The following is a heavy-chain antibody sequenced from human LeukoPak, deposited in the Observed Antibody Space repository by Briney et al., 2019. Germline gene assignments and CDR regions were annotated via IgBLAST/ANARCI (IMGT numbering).Heavy chain of an antibody. J-gene: IGHJ4*02. V-gene: IGHV3-7*01. CDR2: IQQDGSVQ. CDR1: GFIFRSYW. Sequence: GGSLRLSCAASGFIFRSYWMSWVRQAPGKGLEWVANIQQDGSVQYYVDSVKGRFTISRDNSKNSLYLQMNSQSAEDTAVYYCATHDVLTGYPYFDFWGQGTLVAVSS. CDR3: ATHDVLTGYPYFDF. D-gene: IGHD3-9*01.